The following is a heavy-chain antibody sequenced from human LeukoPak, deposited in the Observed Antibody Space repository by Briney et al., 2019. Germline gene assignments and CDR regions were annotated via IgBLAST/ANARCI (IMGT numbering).Heavy chain of an antibody. CDR2: IFPGDSNT. CDR1: GYTFTTYW. V-gene: IGHV5-51*01. Sequence: GGSLKISCKGSGYTFTTYWIGWVRQMPGKGLEWMGIIFPGDSNTRYSPSFHGQVTISADKPISTAYLQWSSLKASDTAMYYCARLDISGYYYIDYWGQGTLVTVSS. D-gene: IGHD3-22*01. J-gene: IGHJ4*02. CDR3: ARLDISGYYYIDY.